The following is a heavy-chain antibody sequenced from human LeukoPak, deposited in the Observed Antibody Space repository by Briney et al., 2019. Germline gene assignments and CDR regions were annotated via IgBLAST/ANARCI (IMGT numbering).Heavy chain of an antibody. V-gene: IGHV1-69*05. CDR1: GGTFSSYA. CDR2: IIPIFGTA. D-gene: IGHD2-2*01. Sequence: SVKVSCKASGGTFSSYAISWVRQAPGQGLEWMGRIIPIFGTANYAQKFQDRLMITTDESTSTAYMELSSLRSEDTAVYYCTTARGVVVPGMDVWGKGTTVTVSS. CDR3: TTARGVVVPGMDV. J-gene: IGHJ6*03.